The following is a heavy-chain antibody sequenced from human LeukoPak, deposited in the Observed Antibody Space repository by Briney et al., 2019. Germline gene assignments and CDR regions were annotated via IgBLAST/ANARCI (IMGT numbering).Heavy chain of an antibody. CDR2: IYTSGST. CDR1: GGSISSYY. J-gene: IGHJ4*02. Sequence: SETLSLTCTVSGGSISSYYWSWIRQPPGKGLEWIGYIYTSGSTNYNPSLKSRVTISVDTSKNQFSLKLSSVTAADTAVYYCARQRSPYYDFWSGYYTTAAYLDYWGQGTLVTVSS. CDR3: ARQRSPYYDFWSGYYTTAAYLDY. V-gene: IGHV4-4*09. D-gene: IGHD3-3*01.